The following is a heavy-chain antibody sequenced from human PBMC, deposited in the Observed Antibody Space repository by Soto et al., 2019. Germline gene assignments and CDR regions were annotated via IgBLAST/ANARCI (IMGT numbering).Heavy chain of an antibody. V-gene: IGHV1-46*01. J-gene: IGHJ2*01. CDR1: GYTFTSYY. Sequence: QVQLVQSGAEVKKPGASVKVSCKASGYTFTSYYMHWVRQAPGQGLEWMGIINPSGGSTSYAQKIQGRVTMTRDTATSTFYIERSSLRSEDTAVYYCARDSVMWDYYDSSGYGGGYFDLWGRGTLVTVSS. D-gene: IGHD3-22*01. CDR2: INPSGGST. CDR3: ARDSVMWDYYDSSGYGGGYFDL.